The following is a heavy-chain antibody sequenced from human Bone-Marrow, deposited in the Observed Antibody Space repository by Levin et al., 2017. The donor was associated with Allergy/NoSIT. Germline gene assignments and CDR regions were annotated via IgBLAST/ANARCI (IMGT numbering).Heavy chain of an antibody. D-gene: IGHD3-3*01. CDR3: ARDVGSRVLRFLEWFDYYYYMDV. CDR1: GYTFTSYG. J-gene: IGHJ6*03. V-gene: IGHV1-18*01. CDR2: ISAYNGNT. Sequence: GESLKISCKASGYTFTSYGISWVRQAPGQGLEWMGWISAYNGNTNYAQKLQGRVTMTTDTSTSTAYMELRSLRSDDTAVYYCARDVGSRVLRFLEWFDYYYYMDVWGKGTTVTVSS.